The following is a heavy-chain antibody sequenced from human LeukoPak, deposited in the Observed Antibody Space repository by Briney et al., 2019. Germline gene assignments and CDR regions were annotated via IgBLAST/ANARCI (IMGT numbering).Heavy chain of an antibody. Sequence: GGSLRLSCAASGFTFSSYAMSWVRQAPGKGLEWVANINQDGSEKYYVDSVKGRFTISRDNAKNSLYLQMNSLRAEDTALYYCARVMGDSSSWYGGGNWFDPWGQGTLVTVSS. CDR2: INQDGSEK. V-gene: IGHV3-7*03. CDR1: GFTFSSYA. J-gene: IGHJ5*02. D-gene: IGHD6-13*01. CDR3: ARVMGDSSSWYGGGNWFDP.